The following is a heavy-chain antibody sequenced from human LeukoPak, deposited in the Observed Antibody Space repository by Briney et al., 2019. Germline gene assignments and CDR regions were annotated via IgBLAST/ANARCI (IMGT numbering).Heavy chain of an antibody. V-gene: IGHV3-23*01. CDR2: ISSSGGNT. Sequence: PGGSLRLSCAASGFTFSGYAMSWVRQPPGKGLGYVSAISSSGGNTYYADSVKGRFTISRDNSKNTVYVQMNSLRAEDTAVYYCAKDLYYGLGSYYFYGMDVWGQGTTVTVSS. CDR1: GFTFSGYA. J-gene: IGHJ6*02. CDR3: AKDLYYGLGSYYFYGMDV. D-gene: IGHD3-10*01.